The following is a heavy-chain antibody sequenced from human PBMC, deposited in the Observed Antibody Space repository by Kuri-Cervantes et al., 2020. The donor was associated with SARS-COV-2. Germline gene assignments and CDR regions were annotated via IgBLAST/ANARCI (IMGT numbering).Heavy chain of an antibody. CDR3: ARDRGDFWSGSINY. V-gene: IGHV3-23*01. D-gene: IGHD3-3*01. J-gene: IGHJ4*02. Sequence: GESLKISCAASGFTFDSYAMSWVRQAPGKGLEWVSTISGSGLTTYYADSVKGQFTVSRDNSHNTLYLQMNSLRAEDTAVYYCARDRGDFWSGSINYWGQGTLVTVSS. CDR2: ISGSGLTT. CDR1: GFTFDSYA.